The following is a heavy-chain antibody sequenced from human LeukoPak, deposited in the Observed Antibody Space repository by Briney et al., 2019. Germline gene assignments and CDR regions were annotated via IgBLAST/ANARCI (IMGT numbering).Heavy chain of an antibody. CDR1: GFTFDDYA. D-gene: IGHD6-6*01. CDR3: AKDGPYSSSSLDY. J-gene: IGHJ4*02. Sequence: GGSLRLSCAASGFTFDDYAMHWVRQAPGKGLEWVSGISGSGGSTYYADSVKGRFTISRDNSKNTLYLQMNSLRAEDTAVYYCAKDGPYSSSSLDYWGQGTLVTVSS. V-gene: IGHV3-23*01. CDR2: ISGSGGST.